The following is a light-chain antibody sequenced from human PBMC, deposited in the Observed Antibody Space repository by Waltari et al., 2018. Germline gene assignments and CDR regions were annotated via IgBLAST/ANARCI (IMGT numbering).Light chain of an antibody. V-gene: IGKV4-1*01. CDR1: QSVLYSSNNKNY. CDR3: QQYYSAPYT. Sequence: DIVMTQSPDSLAVSLGERATINCQSRQSVLYSSNNKNYLAWYQQKPGQPPKLLIYWASTRESGVPDQFSGSGSGTDFTLTISSLQAEDVAVYYCQQYYSAPYTFGQGTKLEIK. J-gene: IGKJ2*01. CDR2: WAS.